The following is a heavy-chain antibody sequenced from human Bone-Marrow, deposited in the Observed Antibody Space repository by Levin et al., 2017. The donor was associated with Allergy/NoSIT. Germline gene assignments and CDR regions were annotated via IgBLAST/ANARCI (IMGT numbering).Heavy chain of an antibody. Sequence: PGGSLRLSCATSGFAFSTYAMSWVRQAPGKGLEWVSAIGGNGGSTYYADSVKGRFTISRDDSKNMLYLQMNSLETEDAAVYYCAKGACSGGNCYSGYFQHWGQGTLVTVSS. CDR3: AKGACSGGNCYSGYFQH. CDR2: IGGNGGST. V-gene: IGHV3-23*01. CDR1: GFAFSTYA. J-gene: IGHJ1*01. D-gene: IGHD2-15*01.